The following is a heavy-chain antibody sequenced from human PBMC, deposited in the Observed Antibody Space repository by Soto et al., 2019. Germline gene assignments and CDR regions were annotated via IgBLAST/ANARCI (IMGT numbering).Heavy chain of an antibody. D-gene: IGHD6-13*01. Sequence: EASVKVSCKASGYTFTSYGISWVRQAPGQGLEWMGWISAYNGNTNYAQKLQGRVTMTTDTSTSTAYMELRSLRSDDTAVYHCARARSSSWYGDFDYWGQGTLVTVSS. V-gene: IGHV1-18*01. J-gene: IGHJ4*02. CDR2: ISAYNGNT. CDR1: GYTFTSYG. CDR3: ARARSSSWYGDFDY.